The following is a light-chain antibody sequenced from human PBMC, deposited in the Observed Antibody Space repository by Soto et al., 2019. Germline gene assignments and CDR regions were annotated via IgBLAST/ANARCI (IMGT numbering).Light chain of an antibody. Sequence: DIQMTQSPSTLSASVGDRVTITCRASQSISSWLAWYQQKPGKAPKLLIYDAYSLESGTPSRFSGRRSGTEFTLTIASVQPEDFARYYCQQYSSYSPLTFGGGTKGDIK. CDR2: DAY. V-gene: IGKV1-5*01. CDR3: QQYSSYSPLT. CDR1: QSISSW. J-gene: IGKJ4*01.